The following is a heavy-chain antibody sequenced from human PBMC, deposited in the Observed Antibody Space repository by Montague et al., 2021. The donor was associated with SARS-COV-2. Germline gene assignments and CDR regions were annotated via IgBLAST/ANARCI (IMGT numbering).Heavy chain of an antibody. CDR2: IYSGGSST. V-gene: IGHV3-66*02. Sequence: ETLSLTCAASGSNVNDNYMNWIRQAPGKGLEWVSVIYSGGSSTYYADSVKGRFTISRDIYKNMVYLQMNNLRPEDTAVYYCAGGSRVTTDYWGQGTLVTVSS. J-gene: IGHJ4*02. CDR1: GSNVNDNY. CDR3: AGGSRVTTDY. D-gene: IGHD4-17*01.